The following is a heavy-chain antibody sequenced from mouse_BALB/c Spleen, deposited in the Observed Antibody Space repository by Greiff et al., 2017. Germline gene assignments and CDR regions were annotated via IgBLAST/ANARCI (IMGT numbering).Heavy chain of an antibody. CDR2: ISSGGSYT. CDR1: GFTFSSYG. Sequence: EVKVVESGGDLVKPGGSLKLSCAASGFTFSSYGMSWVRQTPDKRLEWVATISSGGSYTYYPDSVKGRFTISRDNAKNTLYLQMSSLKSEDTAMYYCARHDEYDEAFAYWGQGTLVTVSA. D-gene: IGHD2-4*01. CDR3: ARHDEYDEAFAY. J-gene: IGHJ3*01. V-gene: IGHV5-6*01.